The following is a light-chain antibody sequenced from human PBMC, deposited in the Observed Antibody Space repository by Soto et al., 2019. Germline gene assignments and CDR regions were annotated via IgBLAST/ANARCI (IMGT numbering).Light chain of an antibody. J-gene: IGKJ2*01. Sequence: DIQMTQSPSTLSASVGDRVTITCRVSQSISAWLAWYQQIPGKAPKLLIYDASSLESGVPSRFSGSGSGTEFTLTISSLQPDDFAAYYCQHYNSYSPTFGQGTKLEI. V-gene: IGKV1-5*01. CDR1: QSISAW. CDR2: DAS. CDR3: QHYNSYSPT.